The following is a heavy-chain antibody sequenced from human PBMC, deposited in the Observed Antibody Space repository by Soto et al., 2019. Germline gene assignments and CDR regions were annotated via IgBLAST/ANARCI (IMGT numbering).Heavy chain of an antibody. V-gene: IGHV1-18*01. J-gene: IGHJ5*02. CDR1: GYTFTSYG. CDR2: ISAYDGNT. D-gene: IGHD3-3*01. Sequence: GASVKVSCKASGYTFTSYGISWVRQAPGQGLEWMGWISAYDGNTNYAQKLQGRVTMTTDTSTSTAYMELRSLRSDDSAVYYCARDLGWYYDFWSGYYSMSPHPTTQNWFDPWGQGTLVTVSS. CDR3: ARDLGWYYDFWSGYYSMSPHPTTQNWFDP.